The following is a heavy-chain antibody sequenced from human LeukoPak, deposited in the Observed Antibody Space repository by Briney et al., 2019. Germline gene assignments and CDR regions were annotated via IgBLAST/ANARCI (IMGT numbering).Heavy chain of an antibody. CDR3: ARGGYYGSGNDFRFDP. Sequence: ETSQTLSLTCTVSGGSISSGSYYWSWIRQPAGKGLEWIGRIYTSGSTNYNPSLKSRVTISVDTSKNRFSLRLSSATAADTAIYYCARGGYYGSGNDFRFDPWGQGTLVTVSS. D-gene: IGHD3-10*01. J-gene: IGHJ5*02. CDR2: IYTSGST. CDR1: GGSISSGSYY. V-gene: IGHV4-61*02.